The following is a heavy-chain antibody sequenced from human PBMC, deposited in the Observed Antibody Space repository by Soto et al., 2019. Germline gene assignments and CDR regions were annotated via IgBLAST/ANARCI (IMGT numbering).Heavy chain of an antibody. J-gene: IGHJ4*02. CDR2: ISAYNGNT. CDR1: GYTFTSYG. CDR3: ARDLQDFWSGYYTSPFDY. Sequence: QVQLVQSGAEVKKPGASVEVSCKASGYTFTSYGISWVRQAPGQGLEWMGWISAYNGNTNYAQKLQGRVTMTTDTXTXTXXMELRSLRSDDTAVYYCARDLQDFWSGYYTSPFDYWGQGTLVTVSS. D-gene: IGHD3-3*01. V-gene: IGHV1-18*01.